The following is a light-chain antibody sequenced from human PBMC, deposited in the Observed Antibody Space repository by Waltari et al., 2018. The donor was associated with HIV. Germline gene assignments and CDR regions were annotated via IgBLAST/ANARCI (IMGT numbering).Light chain of an antibody. CDR3: CSYAGSSTLI. CDR2: EVS. V-gene: IGLV2-23*02. J-gene: IGLJ2*01. CDR1: SSDVGSYNL. Sequence: QSALTQPASVSGSPGRSITISCTGTSSDVGSYNLFSWYQQNPDKAPKLMIYEVSKRPSGVSNRFSGSKSGNTASLTISGLQAEDEAAYYCCSYAGSSTLIFGGGTKLTVL.